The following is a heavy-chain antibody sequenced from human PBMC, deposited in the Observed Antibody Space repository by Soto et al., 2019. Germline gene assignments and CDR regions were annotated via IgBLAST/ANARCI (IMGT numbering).Heavy chain of an antibody. CDR2: INADNGNT. Sequence: ASVKVSCEASGYTFTSYGISWVRQAPGQRLEWMGWINADNGNTKYAQKFQGRVTITTDTSASTAYMELSSLRSEDTAVYYCARSYYGSSWFDPWGQGTLVTVSS. V-gene: IGHV1-18*01. CDR1: GYTFTSYG. CDR3: ARSYYGSSWFDP. D-gene: IGHD3-10*01. J-gene: IGHJ5*02.